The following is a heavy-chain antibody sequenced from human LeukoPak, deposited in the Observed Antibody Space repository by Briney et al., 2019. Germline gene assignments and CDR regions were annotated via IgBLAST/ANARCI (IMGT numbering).Heavy chain of an antibody. Sequence: GGSLRLSCSASGFTFSSYVMYWVRQAPGKGLEYVSTTNNNGRSTYHADSVKGRFTISRDNSKNTPYLQMNSLRVEDTAVYYCVKSGSDSWFAYFDSWGQGTLVTVSS. J-gene: IGHJ4*02. CDR1: GFTFSSYV. CDR2: TNNNGRST. D-gene: IGHD6-13*01. V-gene: IGHV3-64D*06. CDR3: VKSGSDSWFAYFDS.